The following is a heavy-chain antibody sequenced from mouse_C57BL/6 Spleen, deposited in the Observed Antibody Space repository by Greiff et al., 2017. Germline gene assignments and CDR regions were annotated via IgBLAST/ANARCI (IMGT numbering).Heavy chain of an antibody. Sequence: QVHVKQSGPELVRPGVSVKISCKGSGYTFPDYAMHWVKQSHAKSLEWIGVISTYYGDASDNKKFKDKATMTVDKSSSTAYMERSRRTSEDSAVYYCAKSLLRFSFAYWGQGTLVTVSA. CDR3: AKSLLRFSFAY. V-gene: IGHV1-67*01. D-gene: IGHD1-2*01. CDR1: GYTFPDYA. J-gene: IGHJ3*01. CDR2: ISTYYGDA.